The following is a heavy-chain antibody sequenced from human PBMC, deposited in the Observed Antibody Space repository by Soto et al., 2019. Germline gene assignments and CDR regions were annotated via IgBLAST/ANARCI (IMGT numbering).Heavy chain of an antibody. Sequence: VGSLRLSCAASGFTFSTYSINWFRQAPVNGLEWISYISDNSSVIYYADAVKGRFTISRDNAKNSLYLQMNSLRSEDTAVYYCARELGYSYGYNWFDPWGQGTLVTVSS. D-gene: IGHD5-18*01. CDR2: ISDNSSVI. CDR3: ARELGYSYGYNWFDP. J-gene: IGHJ5*02. CDR1: GFTFSTYS. V-gene: IGHV3-48*01.